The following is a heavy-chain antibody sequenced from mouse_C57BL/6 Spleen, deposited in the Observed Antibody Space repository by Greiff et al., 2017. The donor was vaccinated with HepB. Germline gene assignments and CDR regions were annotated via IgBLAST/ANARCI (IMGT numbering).Heavy chain of an antibody. CDR3: ASHYYGYFDY. CDR1: GFTFSDYG. V-gene: IGHV5-17*01. CDR2: ISSGSSTI. Sequence: EVQLVESGGGLVKPGGSLKLSCAASGFTFSDYGMHWVRQAPEKGLEWVAYISSGSSTIYYADKVKGRFTISRDNAKNTLFLQMTSLRSEDTAMYYCASHYYGYFDYWGQGTTLTVSS. D-gene: IGHD1-1*01. J-gene: IGHJ2*01.